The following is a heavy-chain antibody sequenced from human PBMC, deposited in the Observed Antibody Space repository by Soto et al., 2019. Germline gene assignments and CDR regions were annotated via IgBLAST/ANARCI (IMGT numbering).Heavy chain of an antibody. CDR2: ISGSGGST. CDR3: AKRDFWSGYLLSYYGMDV. J-gene: IGHJ6*02. Sequence: PGGSLRLSCAASGFTFSSYAMSWVRQAPGKGLEWVSAISGSGGSTYYADSVKGRFTISRDNSKNTLYLQMNSLRAEDTAVYYCAKRDFWSGYLLSYYGMDVWGQGTTVTVSS. CDR1: GFTFSSYA. V-gene: IGHV3-23*01. D-gene: IGHD3-3*01.